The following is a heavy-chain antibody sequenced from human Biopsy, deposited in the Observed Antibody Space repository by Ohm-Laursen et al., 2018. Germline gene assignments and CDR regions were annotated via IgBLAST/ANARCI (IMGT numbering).Heavy chain of an antibody. Sequence: RSLRLSCAASGFNFNHYAMQWVRQAPGKGLEWVSSISWSNDNIHYADSVKGRFTISRDNAKNSLYLQMNSLRTEDTAFDYCAKGRKRFGESESQYNSDMDVWGQGTTVTVSS. CDR1: GFNFNHYA. D-gene: IGHD3-10*01. CDR2: ISWSNDNI. V-gene: IGHV3-9*01. J-gene: IGHJ6*02. CDR3: AKGRKRFGESESQYNSDMDV.